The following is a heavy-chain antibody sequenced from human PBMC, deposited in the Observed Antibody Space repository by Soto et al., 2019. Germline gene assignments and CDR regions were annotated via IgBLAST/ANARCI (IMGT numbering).Heavy chain of an antibody. CDR2: IIPIFGTA. D-gene: IGHD2-8*01. Sequence: SVKVSCKASGGTFSSYAISWVRQAPVQGLEWMGGIIPIFGTANYAQKFQGRVTITADESTSTAYMELSSLRSEDTAVYYCATSGYCTNGVCPVFDYWGQGTLVTVSS. CDR1: GGTFSSYA. CDR3: ATSGYCTNGVCPVFDY. J-gene: IGHJ4*02. V-gene: IGHV1-69*01.